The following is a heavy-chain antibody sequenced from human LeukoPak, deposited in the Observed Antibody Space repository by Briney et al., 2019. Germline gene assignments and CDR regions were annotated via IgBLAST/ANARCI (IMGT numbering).Heavy chain of an antibody. CDR3: AREGEGDYYDSNDAFDI. CDR2: IYSGGST. D-gene: IGHD3-22*01. CDR1: GFTVSNHF. Sequence: PGGSLRLSCAASGFTVSNHFMSWVRQAPGKGLEWVSIIYSGGSTYYADSVKGRFTISRDNSKNTLYLQMNSLRAEDTAVYYCAREGEGDYYDSNDAFDIWGQGTMVTVSS. V-gene: IGHV3-53*01. J-gene: IGHJ3*02.